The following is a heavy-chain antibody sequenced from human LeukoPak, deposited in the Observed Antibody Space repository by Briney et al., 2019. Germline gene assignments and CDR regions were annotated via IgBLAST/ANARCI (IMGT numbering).Heavy chain of an antibody. J-gene: IGHJ3*02. CDR2: IYYSGNT. Sequence: PSETLSLTCTVSGGSISSFYWSWIRQPPGKGLEWIGYIYYSGNTNYSPSLKSRGTMSVGTSKNQFSLKLSSVTAADTAVYYCARDWITGTGDAFDIWGQGTMVTVSS. CDR1: GGSISSFY. CDR3: ARDWITGTGDAFDI. D-gene: IGHD1-7*01. V-gene: IGHV4-59*01.